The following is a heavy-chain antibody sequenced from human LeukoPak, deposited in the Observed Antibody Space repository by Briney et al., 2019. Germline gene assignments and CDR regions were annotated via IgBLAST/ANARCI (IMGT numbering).Heavy chain of an antibody. D-gene: IGHD3-9*01. J-gene: IGHJ4*02. CDR2: ISGRDGST. V-gene: IGHV3-23*01. CDR3: AKDRISLLRYFDWLPDY. Sequence: GGSLRLSCAASGFTFSSYAMGWVRQAPGKGLEWVSSISGRDGSTYYADSVKGRFTISRDNSKNTLYLQMNSLRAEDTAVYYCAKDRISLLRYFDWLPDYWGQGTLVTVSS. CDR1: GFTFSSYA.